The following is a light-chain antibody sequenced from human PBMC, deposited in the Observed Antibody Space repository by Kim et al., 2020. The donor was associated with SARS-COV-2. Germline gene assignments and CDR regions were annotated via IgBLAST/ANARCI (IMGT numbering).Light chain of an antibody. J-gene: IGKJ1*01. CDR2: DAS. CDR3: QQHETYSRT. Sequence: DIQMTQSPSTLFASVGDRVTITCRASQTISSWLAWYQEKPGKVPKLLIYDASTLESGVPSRFSGSGSGTDFTLTISSLQPDDFATYYCQQHETYSRTFGQGTKVDIK. CDR1: QTISSW. V-gene: IGKV1-5*01.